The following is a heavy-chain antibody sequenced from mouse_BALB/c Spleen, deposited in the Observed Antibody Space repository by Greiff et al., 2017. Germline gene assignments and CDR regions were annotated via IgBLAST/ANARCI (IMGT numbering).Heavy chain of an antibody. Sequence: DVMLVESGGGLVQPGGSRKLSCAASGFTFSSFGMHWVRQAPEKGLEWVAYISSGSSTIYYAVTVKGRFTISRDNPKNTLFLQMTSLRSEDTAMYYCARGDGSSDWYFDVWGAGTTVTVSS. V-gene: IGHV5-17*02. J-gene: IGHJ1*01. D-gene: IGHD1-1*01. CDR3: ARGDGSSDWYFDV. CDR2: ISSGSSTI. CDR1: GFTFSSFG.